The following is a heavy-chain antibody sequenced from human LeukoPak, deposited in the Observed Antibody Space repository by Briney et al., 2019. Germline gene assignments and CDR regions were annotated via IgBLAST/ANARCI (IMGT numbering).Heavy chain of an antibody. D-gene: IGHD4-17*01. CDR3: ARDDYGDHGLIDY. V-gene: IGHV3-66*01. J-gene: IGHJ4*02. CDR1: GFTVSSNY. CDR2: IYSGGST. Sequence: PGGSLRLSCAASGFTVSSNYMSWVRQAPGKGLEWVSVIYSGGSTYYADSVKGRFTISRDNSKNTLYLQMNSLRAEDTAVYYCARDDYGDHGLIDYWGQGTLVTVSS.